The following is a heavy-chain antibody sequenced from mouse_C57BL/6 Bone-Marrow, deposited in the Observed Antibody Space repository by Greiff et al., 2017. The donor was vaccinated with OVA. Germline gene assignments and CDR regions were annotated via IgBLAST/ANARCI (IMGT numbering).Heavy chain of an antibody. CDR1: GYTFTSYW. CDR2: IYPGSGST. V-gene: IGHV1-55*01. Sequence: QVQLQQPGAELVKPGASVKMSCKASGYTFTSYWITWVKQRPGQGLEWIGDIYPGSGSTNYNEKFKSKATLTVDTSSSTAYMQLSSLTSEDSAVYYCASGAYYGSSFWAMDYWGKGTTVTVSS. CDR3: ASGAYYGSSFWAMDY. J-gene: IGHJ4*01. D-gene: IGHD1-1*01.